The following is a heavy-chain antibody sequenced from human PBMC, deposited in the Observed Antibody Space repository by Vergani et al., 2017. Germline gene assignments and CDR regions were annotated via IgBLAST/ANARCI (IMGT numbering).Heavy chain of an antibody. CDR2: IGKDGINT. CDR1: GFTFSNFG. D-gene: IGHD1-26*01. CDR3: ARSGWELLDSFFDY. V-gene: IGHV3-30*02. J-gene: IGHJ4*02. Sequence: QVQLVESAGGVVQPGGSLRLSCAASGFTFSNFGMHWIRQAPGKGLEWLAYIGKDGINTRYRDAVKGRFTVSRDNSKNTLYLQMNSLRAEDTAVYYCARSGWELLDSFFDYWGQGTLVTVSS.